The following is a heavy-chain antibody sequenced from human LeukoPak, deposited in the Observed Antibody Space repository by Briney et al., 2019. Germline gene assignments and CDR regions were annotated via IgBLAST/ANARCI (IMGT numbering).Heavy chain of an antibody. Sequence: GGSLRLSCAASGFTFSSYAMSWVRQAPGKGLEWVSAISGSGGSTYYADSVKGRFTISRDNSKNTLYLQANSLRAEDTAVYYCAKSWVRGVPYYYYGMDVWGQGTTVTVSS. CDR3: AKSWVRGVPYYYYGMDV. J-gene: IGHJ6*02. CDR1: GFTFSSYA. D-gene: IGHD3-10*01. CDR2: ISGSGGST. V-gene: IGHV3-23*01.